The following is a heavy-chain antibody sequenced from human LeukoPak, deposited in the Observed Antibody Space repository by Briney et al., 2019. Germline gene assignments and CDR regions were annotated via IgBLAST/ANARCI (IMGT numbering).Heavy chain of an antibody. CDR1: GYTFTRHY. V-gene: IGHV1-46*01. D-gene: IGHD3-22*01. CDR3: ASSGYYYSSFDY. CDR2: INPSGGST. J-gene: IGHJ4*02. Sequence: GASVKVSCKASGYTFTRHYMHWVRQAPGQGLEWMGIINPSGGSTGYAQKFQGRVTMTRDTSTSTAYMELSSLRSEDTAVYYCASSGYYYSSFDYWGQGTLVTVSS.